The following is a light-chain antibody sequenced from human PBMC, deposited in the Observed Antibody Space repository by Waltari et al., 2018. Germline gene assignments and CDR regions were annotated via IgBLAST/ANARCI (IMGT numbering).Light chain of an antibody. Sequence: YDLSQPPSVSVSLGEAAAISCSGEKLSCKYASWYRQRPGQYPELLIFQDMKRPSGVPERISGSNSGHTATLTISGTQALDEADYYCQAWDRRSVVFGGGTKLIVL. V-gene: IGLV3-1*01. CDR1: KLSCKY. J-gene: IGLJ2*01. CDR2: QDM. CDR3: QAWDRRSVV.